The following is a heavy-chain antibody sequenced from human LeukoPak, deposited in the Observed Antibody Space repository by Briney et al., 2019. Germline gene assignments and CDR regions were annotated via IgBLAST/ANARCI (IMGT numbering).Heavy chain of an antibody. CDR2: IGNTET. CDR3: AKDWIQFNRVFDCFDS. J-gene: IGHJ4*02. D-gene: IGHD5-18*01. CDR1: GFPFETNA. V-gene: IGHV3-23*01. Sequence: GGSLRLSCATSGFPFETNAMSWVRQAPGKSLEWVATIGNTETFYADSVKGRFTISRDNSKNTVNLQMNRLRVEDTAIYYCAKDWIQFNRVFDCFDSWGQGTLVTVSS.